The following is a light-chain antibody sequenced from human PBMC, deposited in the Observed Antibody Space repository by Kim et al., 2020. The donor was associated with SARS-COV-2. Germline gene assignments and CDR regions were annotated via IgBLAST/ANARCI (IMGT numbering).Light chain of an antibody. CDR3: NSRDSSGNLVV. V-gene: IGLV3-19*01. Sequence: ALGQTVRITCQGDSLRSYYASWYQQKPGQAPVLVIYGKNNRPSGIPDRFSGSSSGNTASLTITGAQAKDEADYYCNSRDSSGNLVVFGGGTQLTVL. J-gene: IGLJ2*01. CDR2: GKN. CDR1: SLRSYY.